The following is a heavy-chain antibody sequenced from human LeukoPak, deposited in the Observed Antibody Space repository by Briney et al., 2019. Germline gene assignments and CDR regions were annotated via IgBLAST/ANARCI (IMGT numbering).Heavy chain of an antibody. CDR1: GFTLSSYW. Sequence: PGGSLRLSCAASGFTLSSYWIHWVRQAPGEGLVWVSRINPDGSRTDYADSVKGRFTISRDNTKNTVDLQMNSLRAEDTAVYYCAGGVAVAGIGPLDYWGQGTLVTVSS. CDR2: INPDGSRT. CDR3: AGGVAVAGIGPLDY. J-gene: IGHJ4*02. D-gene: IGHD6-19*01. V-gene: IGHV3-74*01.